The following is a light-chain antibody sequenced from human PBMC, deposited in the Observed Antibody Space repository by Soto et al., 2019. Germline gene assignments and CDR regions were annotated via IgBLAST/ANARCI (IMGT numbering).Light chain of an antibody. CDR1: QSVSSSY. V-gene: IGKV3-20*01. J-gene: IGKJ2*01. CDR2: GAS. Sequence: EIVLTQSPGTLSLCPGERATLSCRASQSVSSSYLAWYQQKPGQAPRLLIYGASSRATGIPDRFSGSGSGTDFTLTISRLEPEDFAVYYCQQYSSSPVYTFGQGTKLEIK. CDR3: QQYSSSPVYT.